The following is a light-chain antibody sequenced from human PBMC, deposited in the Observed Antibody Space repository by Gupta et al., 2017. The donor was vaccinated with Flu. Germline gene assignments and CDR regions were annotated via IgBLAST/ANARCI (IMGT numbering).Light chain of an antibody. J-gene: IGKJ5*01. CDR2: GAS. Sequence: IVLTQSPGTLSLSPGERATFSCRASQSISSSYLAWYQQKPGQAPRLLIYGASSRAIGIPDRFKGSGFGTDFTFTISRREPEDFAVYYCQHHYRPPLITFGQGTRLEIK. CDR1: QSISSSY. V-gene: IGKV3-20*01. CDR3: QHHYRPPLIT.